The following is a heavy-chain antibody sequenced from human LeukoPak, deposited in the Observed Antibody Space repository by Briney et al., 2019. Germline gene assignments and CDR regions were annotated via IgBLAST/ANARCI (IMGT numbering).Heavy chain of an antibody. J-gene: IGHJ4*02. Sequence: LSLTCAVYGGSFRGYFWGWVRQAPGKGLEWVSGISWNSGSIGYADSVKGRFTISRDNAKNSLYLQMSSLRAEDTALYYCAKDRDYSSSGASVDYWGQGTLVTVSS. CDR3: AKDRDYSSSGASVDY. CDR2: ISWNSGSI. D-gene: IGHD6-6*01. V-gene: IGHV3-9*01. CDR1: GGSFRGYF.